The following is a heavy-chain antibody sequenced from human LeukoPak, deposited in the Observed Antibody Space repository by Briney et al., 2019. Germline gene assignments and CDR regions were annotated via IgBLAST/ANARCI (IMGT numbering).Heavy chain of an antibody. J-gene: IGHJ5*02. Sequence: SETLSLTCTVSGGSISSSSYSWGWIRQPPGKGLEWIGSIYYSGSTYYKSSLKSRVTISVDTSKNQFSLKLSSVTAADTAVYYCARGSYRGRYDFWSGLKGFDPWGQGTLVTVSS. D-gene: IGHD3-3*01. CDR2: IYYSGST. CDR3: ARGSYRGRYDFWSGLKGFDP. CDR1: GGSISSSSYS. V-gene: IGHV4-39*01.